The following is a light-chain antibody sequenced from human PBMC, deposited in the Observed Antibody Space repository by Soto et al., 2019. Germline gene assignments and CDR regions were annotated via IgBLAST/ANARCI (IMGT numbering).Light chain of an antibody. Sequence: EIVLTQSPGTLSLSPGERATLSCRASQSVSNNYLAWYQQKPGQAPRLLIYGASNRATAIPDGFSGSGSGKDFTLTISRLETEDFAVYYCQKNRSSGTFGQGTKVEIK. CDR3: QKNRSSGT. J-gene: IGKJ1*01. CDR1: QSVSNNY. CDR2: GAS. V-gene: IGKV3-20*01.